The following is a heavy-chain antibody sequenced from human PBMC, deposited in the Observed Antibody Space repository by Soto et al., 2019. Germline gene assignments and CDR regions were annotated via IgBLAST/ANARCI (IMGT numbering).Heavy chain of an antibody. CDR1: GFTFSSYS. Sequence: EVQLVESGGGLVKPGGSLRLSCAASGFTFSSYSMNWVRQAPGKGLEWVSSISSSSSDIYYADSVKGRFTISRDNAKNSLFLQMHRLRAEYTAGYYWTRAHCGCDCYLFDDWVQGTLVTVSS. J-gene: IGHJ4*02. V-gene: IGHV3-21*01. CDR2: ISSSSSDI. CDR3: TRAHCGCDCYLFDD. D-gene: IGHD2-21*02.